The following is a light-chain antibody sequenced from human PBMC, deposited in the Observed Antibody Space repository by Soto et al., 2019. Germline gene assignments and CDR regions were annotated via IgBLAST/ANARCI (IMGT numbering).Light chain of an antibody. V-gene: IGLV1-44*01. CDR1: NSNIGSNT. Sequence: QSVLTQPPSASGAPGQRVTISCAGSNSNIGSNTVKWYQQLPGTAPKLLIYTNSQRPSGVPDRFSGSKSGTSASLAISGLQSEDEADYYCSAWDDSLSGLVFGTGPELTVL. CDR2: TNS. J-gene: IGLJ1*01. CDR3: SAWDDSLSGLV.